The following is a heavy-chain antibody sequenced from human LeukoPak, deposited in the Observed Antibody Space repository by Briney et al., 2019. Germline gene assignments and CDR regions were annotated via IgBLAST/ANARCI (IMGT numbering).Heavy chain of an antibody. CDR2: ISYSGSTT. J-gene: IGHJ5*02. CDR3: ARAGPPAFDP. CDR1: GFSFTNHA. V-gene: IGHV3-48*03. Sequence: PGGSLRLSCAASGFSFTNHAMSWVRQAPGKGLEWVSYISYSGSTTSYADSVKGRFTISRDNAKNSLYLQMNSLRAEDTAVYYCARAGPPAFDPWGQGTLVTVSS.